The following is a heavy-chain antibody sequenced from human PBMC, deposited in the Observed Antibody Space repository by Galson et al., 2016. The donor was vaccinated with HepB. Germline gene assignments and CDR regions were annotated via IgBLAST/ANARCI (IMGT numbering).Heavy chain of an antibody. J-gene: IGHJ5*02. D-gene: IGHD6-13*01. V-gene: IGHV4-39*01. CDR3: ASHGPKVRSWWGKWFDP. CDR1: GGSISSTNYF. CDR2: ISYSGTT. Sequence: SETLSLTCTVSGGSISSTNYFWGWVRQPPGKGLDWIGSISYSGTTNYNPSLRSRVTISADTSTNQISLRLTSVTATDTAVYYCASHGPKVRSWWGKWFDPRGQGTLVTVSS.